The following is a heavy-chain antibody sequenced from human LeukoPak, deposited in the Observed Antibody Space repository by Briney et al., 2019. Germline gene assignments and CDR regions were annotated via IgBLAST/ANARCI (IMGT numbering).Heavy chain of an antibody. CDR2: ISSSSSTI. Sequence: GGSLRLSCAASGFTFSSYSMNWVRQAPGKGLEWVSYISSSSSTIYYADSVKGRFTISRDNAKNSLYLQMNSLRAEDTAVYYCARVGRVVAGTRHFDYWGQGTLVTVSS. CDR3: ARVGRVVAGTRHFDY. D-gene: IGHD6-19*01. CDR1: GFTFSSYS. J-gene: IGHJ4*02. V-gene: IGHV3-48*01.